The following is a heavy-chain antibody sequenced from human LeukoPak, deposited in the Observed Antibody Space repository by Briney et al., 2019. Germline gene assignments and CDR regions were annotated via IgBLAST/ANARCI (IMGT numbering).Heavy chain of an antibody. D-gene: IGHD3-22*01. CDR2: IYYSGST. Sequence: SETLSLTCTVSGGSISSYYWSWIRQPPGKGLEWIGYIYYSGSTNYNPSLKSRVTISVDTSKNQFSLTLSSVTAADTAVYYCARDQTYYYDSSGYRHNWFDPWGQGTLVTVSS. CDR1: GGSISSYY. V-gene: IGHV4-59*01. J-gene: IGHJ5*02. CDR3: ARDQTYYYDSSGYRHNWFDP.